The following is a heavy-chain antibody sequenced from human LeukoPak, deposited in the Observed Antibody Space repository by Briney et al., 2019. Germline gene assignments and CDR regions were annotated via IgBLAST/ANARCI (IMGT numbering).Heavy chain of an antibody. CDR2: ISTSASTI. CDR3: ARDREYVPDF. V-gene: IGHV3-48*03. Sequence: PGGSLRLSCAASGFTFSSYEMNWVRQAPGKGLEWVSYISTSASTIYYADSVKGRFTSSRDNAKNSLYLQMNSLRAEDTAVYYCARDREYVPDFWGQGTLVTVSS. J-gene: IGHJ4*02. CDR1: GFTFSSYE. D-gene: IGHD2-2*01.